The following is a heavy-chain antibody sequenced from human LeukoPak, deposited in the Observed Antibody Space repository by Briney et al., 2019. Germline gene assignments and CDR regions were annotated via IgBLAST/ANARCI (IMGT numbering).Heavy chain of an antibody. CDR1: GGSISSGGYS. D-gene: IGHD3-16*01. Sequence: SETLSLTCAVSGGSISSGGYSWSWIRQPPGKGLEWIGYIYHSGSTYYNPSLKSRVTISVDRSKNQFSLKLSSVTAADTAVYYCARVYRGTFDYWGQGTLVTVSS. CDR3: ARVYRGTFDY. V-gene: IGHV4-30-2*01. CDR2: IYHSGST. J-gene: IGHJ4*02.